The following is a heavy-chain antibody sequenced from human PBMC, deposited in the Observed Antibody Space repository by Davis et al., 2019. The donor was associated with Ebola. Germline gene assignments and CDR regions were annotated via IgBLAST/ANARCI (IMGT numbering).Heavy chain of an antibody. J-gene: IGHJ4*02. CDR3: ARAIGKYGDFDY. CDR1: GFTFDDYA. V-gene: IGHV3-9*01. D-gene: IGHD1-26*01. CDR2: ISWNSGSI. Sequence: GGSLRLSRAASGFTFDDYAMHWVRQAPGKGLEWVSGISWNSGSIGYADSVKGRFTISRDNAKNSLYLQMNSLRAEDTAVYYCARAIGKYGDFDYWGQGTLVTVSS.